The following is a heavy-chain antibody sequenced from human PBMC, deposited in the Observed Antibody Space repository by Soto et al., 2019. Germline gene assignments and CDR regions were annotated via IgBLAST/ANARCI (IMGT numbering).Heavy chain of an antibody. J-gene: IGHJ6*02. CDR1: GYTFTNSG. CDR3: AKDHLLPGYYYYGMDV. V-gene: IGHV1-18*01. D-gene: IGHD2-2*01. Sequence: ASVKVSCKASGYTFTNSGISWVRQAPGQGLEWMGWISTDNGNTNYAQHLQGRVSMTTDTSTSTAYMDLRSLRSDDTAVYYCAKDHLLPGYYYYGMDVWGQGTTVTVSS. CDR2: ISTDNGNT.